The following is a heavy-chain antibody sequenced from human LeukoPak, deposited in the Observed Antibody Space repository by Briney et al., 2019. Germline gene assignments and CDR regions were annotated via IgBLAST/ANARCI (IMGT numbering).Heavy chain of an antibody. CDR2: IYSGGST. D-gene: IGHD2-2*01. V-gene: IGHV3-53*01. J-gene: IGHJ4*02. CDR3: ARGRGCSSMSCYPDY. Sequence: HAGGSLRLSCAASGFTVSSNYMSWVRQAPGKGLEWVSVIYSGGSTYYADSVKGRFTLSRNNSKNTLYLQMNSLRAEDTAVYYCARGRGCSSMSCYPDYWGQGTLVTVSS. CDR1: GFTVSSNY.